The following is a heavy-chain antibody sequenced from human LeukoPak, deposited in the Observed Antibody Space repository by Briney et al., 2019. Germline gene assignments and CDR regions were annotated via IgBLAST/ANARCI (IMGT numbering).Heavy chain of an antibody. D-gene: IGHD6-6*01. CDR3: AREYSTSSEGDYFDY. CDR2: IYHSGRT. J-gene: IGHJ4*02. CDR1: GASITTYY. Sequence: PSETLSLTCTVSGASITTYYWSWVRQPPGKGLEWIGYIYHSGRTNYNHSLKSRVTISLHTSRNQFSLRLSSVTAADTAVYFCAREYSTSSEGDYFDYWGQGALVTVSS. V-gene: IGHV4-59*01.